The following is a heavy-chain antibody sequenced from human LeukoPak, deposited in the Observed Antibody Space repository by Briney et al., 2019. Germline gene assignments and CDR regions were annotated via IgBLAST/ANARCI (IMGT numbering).Heavy chain of an antibody. D-gene: IGHD5-12*01. J-gene: IGHJ5*02. CDR1: GGSVNSRSYY. Sequence: SETLSLTCTVSGGSVNSRSYYWNWIRQPPGKGLEWIGYIYYGGNTNYNPSLKSRVTISVDTSKNQFSLRLSSVTAADTAVYYCARDLGYSGSPWGQGTLVTVSS. V-gene: IGHV4-61*01. CDR3: ARDLGYSGSP. CDR2: IYYGGNT.